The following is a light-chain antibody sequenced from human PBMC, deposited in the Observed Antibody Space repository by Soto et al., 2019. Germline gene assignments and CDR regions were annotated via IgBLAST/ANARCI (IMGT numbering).Light chain of an antibody. Sequence: QSVLTQPASVSGSPGQSITISCTGTSSDVGRFNYVSWYQQHPGNPPKLIIFDVTRRPSGVSNRFPGSKSGNAASLTISGLQAEDEANYYCSSFVGTSILVVFGGGTKLTVL. CDR2: DVT. CDR1: SSDVGRFNY. V-gene: IGLV2-14*01. J-gene: IGLJ2*01. CDR3: SSFVGTSILVV.